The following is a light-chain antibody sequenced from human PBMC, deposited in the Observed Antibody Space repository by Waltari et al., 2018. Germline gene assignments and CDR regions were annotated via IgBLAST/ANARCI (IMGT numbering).Light chain of an antibody. Sequence: QSVLTQPPSVSGAPGQTVTISCAGSGSNLGACYDVHWYQQVPGTAPKLLINHITNRPSGVPERFSGSKSGTSASLAITGLQAEDEADYYCQSYDDSLSGGVFGGGTKLTVL. CDR2: HIT. J-gene: IGLJ3*02. CDR3: QSYDDSLSGGV. CDR1: GSNLGACYD. V-gene: IGLV1-40*01.